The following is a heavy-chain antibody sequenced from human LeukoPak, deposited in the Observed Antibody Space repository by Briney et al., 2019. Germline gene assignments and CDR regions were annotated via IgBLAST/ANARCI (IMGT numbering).Heavy chain of an antibody. Sequence: GGSLRLSCAASGFTFTTHWMSWVRQAPGKGLEWVANIKYDGSEKYHVDSVKGRFTISRDNAKNSLYLELNSLRGEDTAVYYCAREGAHCSTDSCYRFRAFDIWGQGTMVTVSS. V-gene: IGHV3-7*01. CDR3: AREGAHCSTDSCYRFRAFDI. D-gene: IGHD2-2*01. J-gene: IGHJ3*02. CDR2: IKYDGSEK. CDR1: GFTFTTHW.